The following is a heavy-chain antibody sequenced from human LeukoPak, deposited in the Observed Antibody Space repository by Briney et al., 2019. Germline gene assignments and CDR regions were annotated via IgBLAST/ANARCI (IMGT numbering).Heavy chain of an antibody. V-gene: IGHV3-23*01. J-gene: IGHJ5*02. CDR2: ISGSGGST. CDR1: GFTFSNYA. CDR3: AKDSELRFDP. Sequence: GGSLRLSCAASGFTFSNYAMNWVRQAPGKGLEWVSAISGSGGSTYYADSVKGRFTISRDNSKNTLYLQMNSLRAEDTAVYYCAKDSELRFDPWGQGTLVTVSS. D-gene: IGHD1-26*01.